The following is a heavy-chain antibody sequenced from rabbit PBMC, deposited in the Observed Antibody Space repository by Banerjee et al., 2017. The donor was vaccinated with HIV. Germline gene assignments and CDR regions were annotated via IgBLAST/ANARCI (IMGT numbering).Heavy chain of an antibody. CDR1: GFDFSTYS. Sequence: QLVESGGGLVQPGGSLKLSCKASGFDFSTYSMSWVRQAPGKGLEWIGYIVPIFGVTYYANWVNGRFTISSHNAQNTLYLELNSLTVADTATYFCVRDLGYDDYSEKGYFNLWGPGTLVTVS. CDR3: VRDLGYDDYSEKGYFNL. CDR2: IVPIFGVT. V-gene: IGHV1S7*01. J-gene: IGHJ4*01. D-gene: IGHD2-1*01.